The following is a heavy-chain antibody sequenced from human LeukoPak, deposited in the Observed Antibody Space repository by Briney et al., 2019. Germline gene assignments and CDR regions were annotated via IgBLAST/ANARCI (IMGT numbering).Heavy chain of an antibody. V-gene: IGHV1-2*04. J-gene: IGHJ5*02. D-gene: IGHD2-15*01. CDR3: ARVIKGYCSSGNCYNWFDP. Sequence: GASVKVSRKASGYTFTGYYMHWVRQAPGQGLEWMGWINPNSGDTKYAQKFQGWVTMTRDTSISTAYMELSRLRSDDTAVYYCARVIKGYCSSGNCYNWFDPWGQGTLVTVSS. CDR1: GYTFTGYY. CDR2: INPNSGDT.